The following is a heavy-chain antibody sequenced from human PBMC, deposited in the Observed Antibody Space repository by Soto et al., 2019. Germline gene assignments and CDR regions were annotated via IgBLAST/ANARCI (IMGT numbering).Heavy chain of an antibody. V-gene: IGHV2-5*01. CDR1: GFSLSGGGVG. CDR3: AHKMDTVDWFGP. Sequence: SGPTTVNPTQPLTLTCSFSGFSLSGGGVGVGWIRQPQGKALEWVALIYWHDDKRYSPSLKSRLTITKDTTNNHVVLTMTNMDPEDTASYYCAHKMDTVDWFGPWGRGTLVTVSS. J-gene: IGHJ5*02. D-gene: IGHD5-18*01. CDR2: IYWHDDK.